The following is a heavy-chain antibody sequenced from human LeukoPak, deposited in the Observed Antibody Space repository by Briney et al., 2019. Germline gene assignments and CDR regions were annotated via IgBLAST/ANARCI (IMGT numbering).Heavy chain of an antibody. V-gene: IGHV3-21*01. Sequence: GGSLRLSCAASGFTFSSYSMNWVRQAPGKGLEWVSSISSSSSYIYYADSVKGRFTISRDNAKNSLYLQMNSLRAEDTAVYYCARYFGDSYYDFWSGYYYYYYMDVWGKGTTVTVSS. CDR3: ARYFGDSYYDFWSGYYYYYYMDV. J-gene: IGHJ6*03. CDR1: GFTFSSYS. D-gene: IGHD3-3*01. CDR2: ISSSSSYI.